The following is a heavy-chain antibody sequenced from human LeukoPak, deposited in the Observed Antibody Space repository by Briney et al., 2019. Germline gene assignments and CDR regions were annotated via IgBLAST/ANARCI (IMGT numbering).Heavy chain of an antibody. V-gene: IGHV3-23*01. D-gene: IGHD3-22*01. CDR3: AKGSSGSRPYYFDY. CDR1: GFTFSRYA. CDR2: INGSGDNT. J-gene: IGHJ4*02. Sequence: RGSLRLSCAASGFTFSRYARSWVRQARGQGLDWVSAINGSGDNTYHADSVKGRFTISRDNSKNTLYLQMDSLTAEDTAVYYCAKGSSGSRPYYFDYWGQGTLVTVSS.